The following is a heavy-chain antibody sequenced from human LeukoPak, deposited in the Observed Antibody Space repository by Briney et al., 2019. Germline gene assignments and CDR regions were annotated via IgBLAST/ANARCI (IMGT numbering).Heavy chain of an antibody. V-gene: IGHV5-51*01. D-gene: IGHD3-9*01. J-gene: IGHJ4*02. Sequence: GESLKISCKGSGYSLTSYWIGWVRQMPGKGLEWMGIIYPGDSDTRYSPSFQGQVTISADKSISTAYLQWSSLKASDTAMYYCARVLRYFDWLFSLWGQGTLVTVSS. CDR2: IYPGDSDT. CDR3: ARVLRYFDWLFSL. CDR1: GYSLTSYW.